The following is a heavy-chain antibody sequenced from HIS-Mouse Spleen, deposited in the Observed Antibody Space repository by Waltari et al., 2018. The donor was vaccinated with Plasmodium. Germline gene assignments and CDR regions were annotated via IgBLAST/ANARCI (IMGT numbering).Heavy chain of an antibody. Sequence: VQLVESGGGLIQPGGSVRLSCAASGFTVSTHYMRWVRQDPGKGVEWVAVIYSGGSTYYADSVKGRFTISRDNSKNTLYLQMNSLRAEDTAVYYCARGMKSSSSAFDIWGQGTMVTVSS. CDR1: GFTVSTHY. CDR3: ARGMKSSSSAFDI. D-gene: IGHD6-6*01. CDR2: IYSGGST. J-gene: IGHJ3*02. V-gene: IGHV3-53*01.